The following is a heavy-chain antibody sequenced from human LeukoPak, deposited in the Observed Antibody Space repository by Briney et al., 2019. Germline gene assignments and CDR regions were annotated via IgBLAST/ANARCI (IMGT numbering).Heavy chain of an antibody. CDR3: ARRLAAAGNNWFDP. V-gene: IGHV1-18*01. D-gene: IGHD6-13*01. CDR2: ISAYNGNT. CDR1: GYTFTSYG. J-gene: IGHJ5*02. Sequence: ASVKVSCMASGYTFTSYGISWVRQAPGQGLEWMGWISAYNGNTNYAQKPQGRVTMTTDTSTSTAYMELRSLRSDDTAVYYCARRLAAAGNNWFDPWGQGTLVTVSS.